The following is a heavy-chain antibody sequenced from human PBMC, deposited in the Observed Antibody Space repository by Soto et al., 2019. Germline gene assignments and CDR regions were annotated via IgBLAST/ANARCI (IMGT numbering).Heavy chain of an antibody. J-gene: IGHJ6*02. Sequence: PPGRGLEWVGEVFHTGSTSYNPSLKSRVTLSVDKSKSQFSLKLSSVTAADTAVYYCVRLYCRGGACPYYYYYSMDVWGQGTTVTVSS. CDR3: VRLYCRGGACPYYYYYSMDV. D-gene: IGHD2-15*01. CDR2: VFHTGST. V-gene: IGHV4-4*02.